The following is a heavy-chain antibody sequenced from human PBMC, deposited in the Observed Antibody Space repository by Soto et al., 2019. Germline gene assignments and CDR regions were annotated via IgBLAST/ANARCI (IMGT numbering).Heavy chain of an antibody. J-gene: IGHJ4*02. D-gene: IGHD3-10*01. CDR2: IKEDGSDK. Sequence: EVQLVESGGDLVQPGGSLRLSCAVSGFTFSHYWMTWVRQAPGKGLEWVANIKEDGSDKNYVDSVKGRFTISRDNAKNSMYLQMNSRRAEDTAVYYCARSGSEVDYWGQGTPVIVSS. V-gene: IGHV3-7*01. CDR3: ARSGSEVDY. CDR1: GFTFSHYW.